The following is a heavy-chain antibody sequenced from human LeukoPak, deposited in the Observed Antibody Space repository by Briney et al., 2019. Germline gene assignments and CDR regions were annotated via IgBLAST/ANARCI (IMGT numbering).Heavy chain of an antibody. D-gene: IGHD6-13*01. J-gene: IGHJ4*02. CDR3: AKIPWNSSGWSIDY. Sequence: PGGSLRLSCAASGFTFSSYALSWVRQAPGKGLEWVSDISGNGAGTYYSDSMKGRFTISRDNSKYSLYLQMNSLRVEDTAIYYCAKIPWNSSGWSIDYWGRGTLVTVSS. CDR2: ISGNGAGT. V-gene: IGHV3-23*01. CDR1: GFTFSSYA.